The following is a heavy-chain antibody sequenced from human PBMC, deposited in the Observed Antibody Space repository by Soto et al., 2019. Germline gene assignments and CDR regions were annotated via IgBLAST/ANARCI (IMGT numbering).Heavy chain of an antibody. CDR1: GGSHW. Sequence: QVQLQEPGPGLVKPSGTLSLTCTVSGGSHWYSWVRQAPGKGLEWIGQIFHAGRASYDPSLQSQVTISIDKSSNQISLYVPSLTAADTAIYYCAQHEGYALHSWGQGALVVVSS. CDR2: IFHAGRA. D-gene: IGHD2-2*01. V-gene: IGHV4-4*02. CDR3: AQHEGYALHS. J-gene: IGHJ4*02.